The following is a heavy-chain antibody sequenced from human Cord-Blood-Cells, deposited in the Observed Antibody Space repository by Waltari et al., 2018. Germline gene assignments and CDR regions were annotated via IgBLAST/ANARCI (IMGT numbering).Heavy chain of an antibody. CDR2: IIPIFGAA. V-gene: IGHV1-69*01. Sequence: QVQLVQSGAEVKKPGSSVKVSCKASGGTFSSYAISWVRQAPGQGLGWMGGIIPIFGAANYAQKFKGRVTITADESTSTAYMELSSLRSEDTAVYYCAIRDYDILTGYYNYWGQGTLVTVSS. D-gene: IGHD3-9*01. J-gene: IGHJ4*02. CDR1: GGTFSSYA. CDR3: AIRDYDILTGYYNY.